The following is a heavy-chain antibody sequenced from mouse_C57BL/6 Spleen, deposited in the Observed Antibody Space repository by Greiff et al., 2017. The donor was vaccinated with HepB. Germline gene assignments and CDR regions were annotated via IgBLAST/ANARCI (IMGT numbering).Heavy chain of an antibody. Sequence: QVQLQQPGAELVMPGASVKLSCKASGYTFTSYWMHWVKQRPGQCLEWIGEIDPSDSYTNYNQKFKGKSTLTVDKSSSTAYMQLSSLTSEDSAVYYCASRGDSSYWYFDVWGTGTTVTVSS. CDR3: ASRGDSSYWYFDV. CDR2: IDPSDSYT. J-gene: IGHJ1*03. V-gene: IGHV1-69*01. CDR1: GYTFTSYW. D-gene: IGHD1-1*01.